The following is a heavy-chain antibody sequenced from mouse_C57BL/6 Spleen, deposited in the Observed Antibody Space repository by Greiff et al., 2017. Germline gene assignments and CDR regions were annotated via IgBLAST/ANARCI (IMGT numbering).Heavy chain of an antibody. D-gene: IGHD4-1*01. CDR3: VRQLGREAMDY. CDR2: IRSKSNNYAT. Sequence: DAGGGLVQPKGSLKLSCAASGFSFNTYAMNWVRQAPGKGLEWVARIRSKSNNYATYYADSVKDRFTISRDDSESMLYLQMNNLKTEDTAMYYCVRQLGREAMDYWGQGTSVTVSS. V-gene: IGHV10-1*01. J-gene: IGHJ4*01. CDR1: GFSFNTYA.